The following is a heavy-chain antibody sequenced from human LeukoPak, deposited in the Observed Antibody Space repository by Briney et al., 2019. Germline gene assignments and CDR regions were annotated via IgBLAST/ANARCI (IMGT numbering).Heavy chain of an antibody. Sequence: SETQSLTCTVSGGSISSGSYYWSWIRQPAGKGLEWIGRIYTSGSINYNPSLKSRVTISVDTSKNQFSLKLSSVTAADTAVYYCAREPLFDYWGQGTLVTVSS. J-gene: IGHJ4*02. CDR2: IYTSGSI. CDR1: GGSISSGSYY. V-gene: IGHV4-61*02. CDR3: AREPLFDY.